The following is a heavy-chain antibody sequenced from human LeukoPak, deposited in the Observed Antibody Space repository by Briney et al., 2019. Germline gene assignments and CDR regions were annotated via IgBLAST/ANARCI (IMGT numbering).Heavy chain of an antibody. CDR1: GGSFSGYY. CDR3: ARGGEYYYDSSGYFC. D-gene: IGHD3-22*01. J-gene: IGHJ4*02. Sequence: SETLSLTCAVYGGSFSGYYWSWIRQHPGKGLEWIGYIYYSGSTYYNPSLKSRVTISVDTSKNQFSLKLSSVTAADTAVYYCARGGEYYYDSSGYFCWGQGTLVTVSS. V-gene: IGHV4-31*11. CDR2: IYYSGST.